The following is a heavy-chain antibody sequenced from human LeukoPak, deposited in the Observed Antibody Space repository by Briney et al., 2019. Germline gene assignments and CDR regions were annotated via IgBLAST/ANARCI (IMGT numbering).Heavy chain of an antibody. Sequence: PSETLSLTCTVSGGSINSATYYWTWIRQPAGKGLEWIGRIYTSGSTNYNPSLKSRVTISVDTSKNQFSLKLSSVTAADTAVYYCARRGRAARGWFDPWGQGTLVTVSS. D-gene: IGHD2-15*01. CDR1: GGSINSATYY. V-gene: IGHV4-61*02. CDR3: ARRGRAARGWFDP. CDR2: IYTSGST. J-gene: IGHJ5*02.